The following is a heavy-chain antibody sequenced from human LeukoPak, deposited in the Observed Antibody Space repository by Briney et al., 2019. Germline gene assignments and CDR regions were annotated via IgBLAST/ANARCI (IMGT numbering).Heavy chain of an antibody. D-gene: IGHD2-2*01. J-gene: IGHJ4*01. Sequence: GGSLRLSCAAPGFTFSSYAMSWVRQAPGKGLEWVSGIRGSGDITYYADSVKGRFTISRDNFKNTLYLQMNSLRAEDTAVYYCAKTRIVCTSVSCPGGGFDYWGHGTLVTVSS. V-gene: IGHV3-23*01. CDR1: GFTFSSYA. CDR2: IRGSGDIT. CDR3: AKTRIVCTSVSCPGGGFDY.